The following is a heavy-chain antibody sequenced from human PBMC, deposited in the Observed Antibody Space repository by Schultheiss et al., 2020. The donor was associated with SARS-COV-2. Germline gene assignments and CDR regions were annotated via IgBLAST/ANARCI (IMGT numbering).Heavy chain of an antibody. D-gene: IGHD6-13*01. Sequence: GGSLRLSCAASGFTFSSYAMSWVRQAPGKGLEWVSYISSSGSTIYYADSVKGRFTIARDNSKNTLYLQMNSLRVEDTAVYYCAKDRWQQLVNAVDYWGQGTLVTVSS. CDR2: ISSSGSTI. CDR1: GFTFSSYA. CDR3: AKDRWQQLVNAVDY. V-gene: IGHV3-23*01. J-gene: IGHJ4*02.